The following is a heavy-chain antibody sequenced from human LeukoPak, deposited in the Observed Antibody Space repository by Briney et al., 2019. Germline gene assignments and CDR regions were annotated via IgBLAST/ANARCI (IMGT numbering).Heavy chain of an antibody. CDR1: SGSISTSNYY. D-gene: IGHD2-15*01. CDR2: IFYSGST. CDR3: ARAYCSGGSCYSSRGMFDP. J-gene: IGHJ5*02. Sequence: SETLSLTCTVSSGSISTSNYYWGWVRQPPGKALEWIGNIFYSGSTYYSPSLKSRVTISVDTSKNQFSLKLSSVTAADTAVYYCARAYCSGGSCYSSRGMFDPWGQGTLVTVSS. V-gene: IGHV4-39*07.